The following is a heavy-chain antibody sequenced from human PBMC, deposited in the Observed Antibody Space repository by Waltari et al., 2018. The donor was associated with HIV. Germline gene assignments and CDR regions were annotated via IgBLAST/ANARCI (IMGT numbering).Heavy chain of an antibody. CDR2: MNPNRGNT. D-gene: IGHD3-3*01. J-gene: IGHJ6*02. Sequence: QVQLVQSGAEVKKPGASVKVSCKASGYTFTSYDINWVRQATGQGLEWMGWMNPNRGNTGYAQKFQGRVTMTRNTSISTAYMELGSLRSEDTAVYYCARGYDFWSGHDYYGMDVWGQGTTVTVSS. CDR3: ARGYDFWSGHDYYGMDV. V-gene: IGHV1-8*01. CDR1: GYTFTSYD.